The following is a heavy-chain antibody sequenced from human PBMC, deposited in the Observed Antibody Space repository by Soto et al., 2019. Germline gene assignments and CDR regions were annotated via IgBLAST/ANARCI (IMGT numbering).Heavy chain of an antibody. CDR2: TRNKDNSYTT. J-gene: IGHJ4*02. CDR3: AVYRASSAY. V-gene: IGHV3-72*01. D-gene: IGHD6-19*01. CDR1: GFTFSDHY. Sequence: SLRRSSASSGFTFSDHYTHRVSQARGKGLAWVGRTRNKDNSYTTEYAASVKGRLTISRDDSKKSLYLQMNSLKTEDTAVYYCAVYRASSAYWGKGP.